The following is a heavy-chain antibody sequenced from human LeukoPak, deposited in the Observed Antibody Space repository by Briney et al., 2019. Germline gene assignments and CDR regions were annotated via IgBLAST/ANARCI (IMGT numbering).Heavy chain of an antibody. D-gene: IGHD6-13*01. V-gene: IGHV4-61*01. CDR1: GGSISSSSYY. CDR3: ARNLIPEQLVVNF. J-gene: IGHJ4*02. Sequence: KTSETLSLTCTVSGGSISSSSYYWSWIRQPPGKGLEWIGYIYYTGSTNYNPSLKSRVTMSVDTSKNQFSLNLQSVTPEDTAVYYCARNLIPEQLVVNFWGQGTLVTVSS. CDR2: IYYTGST.